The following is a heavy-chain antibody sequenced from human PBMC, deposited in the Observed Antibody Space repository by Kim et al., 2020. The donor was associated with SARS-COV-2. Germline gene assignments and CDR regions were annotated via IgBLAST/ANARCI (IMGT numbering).Heavy chain of an antibody. V-gene: IGHV1-2*02. CDR1: GYTFTAYY. CDR3: ARDGLSGY. J-gene: IGHJ4*02. CDR2: VNPKSGGT. Sequence: ASVKVSCKASGYTFTAYYIHWVRQAPGQGLEYMGWVNPKSGGTDYAQKFQGRVTMTRDTSISTVYMELSRLRADDTAVYYCARDGLSGYWGQGTLVTVSS.